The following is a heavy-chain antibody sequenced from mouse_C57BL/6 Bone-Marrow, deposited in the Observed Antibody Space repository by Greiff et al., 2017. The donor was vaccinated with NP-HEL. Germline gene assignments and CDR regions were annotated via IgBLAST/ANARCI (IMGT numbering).Heavy chain of an antibody. CDR1: GFSFNTYA. J-gene: IGHJ3*01. V-gene: IGHV10-1*01. CDR3: VRQTGPWFAY. CDR2: IRSKSNNYAT. Sequence: EVQLVESGGGLVQPKGSLKLSCAASGFSFNTYAMNWVRQAPGKGLEWVARIRSKSNNYATYYAESVKDRFTISRDDSESMLYLQMKNLKTEDTSMYYCVRQTGPWFAYWGQGTLVTVSA. D-gene: IGHD4-1*01.